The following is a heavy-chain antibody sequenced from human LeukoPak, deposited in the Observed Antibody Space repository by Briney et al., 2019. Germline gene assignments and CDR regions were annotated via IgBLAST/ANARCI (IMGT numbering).Heavy chain of an antibody. J-gene: IGHJ4*02. CDR2: ISGSGGST. CDR1: GFTFSSYG. Sequence: GGSLRLSCAASGFTFSSYGMSWVRQAPGKGLEWVSAISGSGGSTYYADSVKGRFTISRDNSKNTLYLQMNSLRAEDTAVYYCAKDPPLYYYDSSGSPDYWGQGTLVTVSS. D-gene: IGHD3-22*01. V-gene: IGHV3-23*01. CDR3: AKDPPLYYYDSSGSPDY.